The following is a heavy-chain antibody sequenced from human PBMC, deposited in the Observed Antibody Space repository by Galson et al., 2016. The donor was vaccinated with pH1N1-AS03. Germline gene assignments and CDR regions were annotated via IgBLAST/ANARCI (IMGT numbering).Heavy chain of an antibody. Sequence: ETLSLTCDVYGGSFSGYYWSWIRQPPGKGLEWIAEIHHTIITHYTPSLKSRVTISLDTSNNQFPLMMTSVTAADTAWHYCARCDSSTRYNFDYWGQGTLVTVSS. CDR2: IHHTIIT. CDR1: GGSFSGYY. D-gene: IGHD6-13*01. V-gene: IGHV4-34*01. CDR3: ARCDSSTRYNFDY. J-gene: IGHJ4*02.